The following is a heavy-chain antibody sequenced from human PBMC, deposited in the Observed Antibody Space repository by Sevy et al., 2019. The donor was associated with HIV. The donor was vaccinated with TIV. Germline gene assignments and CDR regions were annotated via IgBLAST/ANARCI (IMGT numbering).Heavy chain of an antibody. CDR2: ISYDGSNK. Sequence: GGSLRLSCAASGFTFSSYAMHWVRQAPGKGLEWVAVISYDGSNKYYADSVKGRFTISRDNSKNTLYLQMNSLRAEDTAVYYCARDGEMATIRDYFVYWGQGTLVTVSS. V-gene: IGHV3-30-3*01. CDR3: ARDGEMATIRDYFVY. CDR1: GFTFSSYA. J-gene: IGHJ4*02. D-gene: IGHD5-12*01.